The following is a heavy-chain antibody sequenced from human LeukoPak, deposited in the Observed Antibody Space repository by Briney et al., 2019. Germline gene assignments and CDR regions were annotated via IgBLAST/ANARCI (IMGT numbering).Heavy chain of an antibody. CDR2: IYYTGST. V-gene: IGHV4-59*12. D-gene: IGHD3-10*01. J-gene: IGHJ4*02. Sequence: SETLSLTCTVSGGAISTYYWSWIRQTPGMGLEWIGYIYYTGSTNYNPSLKSRVTISVDASKNQFSLKLSSVTAADTAVYYCARGLWFLGYFDYWGQGTLVTVSS. CDR1: GGAISTYY. CDR3: ARGLWFLGYFDY.